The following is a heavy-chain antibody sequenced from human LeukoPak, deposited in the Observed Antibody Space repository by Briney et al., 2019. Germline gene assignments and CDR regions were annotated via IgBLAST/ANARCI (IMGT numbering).Heavy chain of an antibody. J-gene: IGHJ3*02. CDR1: GYTFTGYY. D-gene: IGHD3-16*02. CDR2: INPNSGGT. Sequence: ASVKVSCKASGYTFTGYYMHWERQAPGQGLEWMGWINPNSGGTNYAQKFQGWVTMTRDTSISTAYMELSRLRSDDTAVYYCARELMITFGGVIVPRPSDAFDIWGQGTMVTVSS. CDR3: ARELMITFGGVIVPRPSDAFDI. V-gene: IGHV1-2*04.